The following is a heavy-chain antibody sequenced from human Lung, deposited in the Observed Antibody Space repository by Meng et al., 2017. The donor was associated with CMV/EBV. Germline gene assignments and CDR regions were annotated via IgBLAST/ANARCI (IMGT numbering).Heavy chain of an antibody. V-gene: IGHV6-1*01. CDR1: GDIVSSNSAA. J-gene: IGHJ4*02. Sequence: QEQLQQSGPGLVKPSQTLSLTCAISGDIVSSNSAAWHWIRQSPSRGLEWLGRTYYRSKWYHEYAVSVKSRITISPDTPKNQFSLQLNSMTPEDTAVYYCARGINGGCGDWGQGTLVTVFS. CDR3: ARGINGGCGD. D-gene: IGHD4-23*01. CDR2: TYYRSKWYH.